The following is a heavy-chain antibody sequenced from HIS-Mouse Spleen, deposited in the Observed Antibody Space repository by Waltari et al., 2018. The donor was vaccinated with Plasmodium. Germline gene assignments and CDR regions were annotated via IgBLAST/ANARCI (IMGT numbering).Heavy chain of an antibody. CDR3: AREPRRLYGMDV. D-gene: IGHD6-25*01. V-gene: IGHV4-39*07. Sequence: QLQLQESGPGLVKPSETLSLTCTVSGGSISSSSYYWGWIRQPPGKGLEWIGSLYYSGSTYYNPALKSRVTISVDTSKNQFSLKLSSVTAADTAVYYCAREPRRLYGMDVWGQGTTVTVSS. J-gene: IGHJ6*02. CDR1: GGSISSSSYY. CDR2: LYYSGST.